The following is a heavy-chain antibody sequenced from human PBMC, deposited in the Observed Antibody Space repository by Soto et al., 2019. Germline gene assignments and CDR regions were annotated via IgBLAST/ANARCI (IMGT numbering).Heavy chain of an antibody. J-gene: IGHJ4*02. D-gene: IGHD4-17*01. V-gene: IGHV3-23*01. CDR1: GFTFSSYA. CDR2: ISGSGGST. Sequence: EVQLLESGGGLVQPGGSLRLSCAASGFTFSSYAMSWVRQAPGKGLEWVSAISGSGGSTYYADSVKGRSTISRDNSKNTRYTQMNSLRAEDTAVYYCANNPSGEVDYWGQGTLVTVSS. CDR3: ANNPSGEVDY.